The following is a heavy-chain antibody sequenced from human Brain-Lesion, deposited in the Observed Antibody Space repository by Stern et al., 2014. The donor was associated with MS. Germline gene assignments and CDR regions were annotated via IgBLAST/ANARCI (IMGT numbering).Heavy chain of an antibody. J-gene: IGHJ4*02. CDR1: GFTFSYHA. Sequence: MQLVDSGGGVVQPGRSLRLSWAASGFTFSYHAMHWVRQAPGKGLEWGALISYDVSDKNDADSAKGRFHISGDNSRNTLYLQMNSLRVGDTAVYYCARGGAVTTSDYYLDYWGQGILVTVSS. V-gene: IGHV3-30*01. D-gene: IGHD4-17*01. CDR3: ARGGAVTTSDYYLDY. CDR2: ISYDVSDK.